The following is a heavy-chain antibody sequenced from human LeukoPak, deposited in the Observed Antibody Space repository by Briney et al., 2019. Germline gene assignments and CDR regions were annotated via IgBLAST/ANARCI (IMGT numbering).Heavy chain of an antibody. CDR3: ARVDIAVADHYYYYYGMDV. CDR1: GGSISSYY. D-gene: IGHD6-19*01. CDR2: IYYSGST. J-gene: IGHJ6*02. V-gene: IGHV4-59*01. Sequence: PSEILSLTCTVSGGSISSYYWSWIRQPPGKGLEWIGYIYYSGSTNYNPSLKSRVTISVDTSKNQFSLKLSSVTAADTAVYYCARVDIAVADHYYYYYGMDVWGQGTTVTVSS.